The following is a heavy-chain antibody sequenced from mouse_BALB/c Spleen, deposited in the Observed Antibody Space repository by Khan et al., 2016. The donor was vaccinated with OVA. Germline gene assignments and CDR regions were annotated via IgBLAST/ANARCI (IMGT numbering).Heavy chain of an antibody. J-gene: IGHJ3*01. CDR2: INPSNDYT. Sequence: QVQLQQSRAELARPGASVKMSCKASGYTFTSYTIHWVRQRPGQAPEWIGHINPSNDYTNYNQNFKDKATLSVDKSSTTAYMQLSSLTSEDAEVYSCVSEGASHSSAGCFAYWGQGTLVTVSA. D-gene: IGHD2-12*01. CDR3: VSEGASHSSAGCFAY. CDR1: GYTFTSYT. V-gene: IGHV1-4*01.